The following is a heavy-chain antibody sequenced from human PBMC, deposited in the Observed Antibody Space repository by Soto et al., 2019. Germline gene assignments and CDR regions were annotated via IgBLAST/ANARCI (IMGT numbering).Heavy chain of an antibody. Sequence: PSETLSLTCAVSGDSVTSNVWWSWVRQPPGKGLEWIGEAYHNGLTDYNPSLKSRVTMSVDTSKNEFSLKLTSLTAADTAIYYCARDAAVPGESDRFDYWGQGTVVTVS. CDR3: ARDAAVPGESDRFDY. CDR2: AYHNGLT. D-gene: IGHD6-19*01. J-gene: IGHJ4*02. CDR1: GDSVTSNVW. V-gene: IGHV4-4*02.